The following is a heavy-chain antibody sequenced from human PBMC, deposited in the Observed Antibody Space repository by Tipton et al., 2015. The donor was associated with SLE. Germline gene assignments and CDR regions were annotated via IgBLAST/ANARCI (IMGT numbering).Heavy chain of an antibody. J-gene: IGHJ3*02. CDR2: IYTSGST. D-gene: IGHD3-10*01. Sequence: TLSLTCTVSGGSISSGSYYWSWIRQPAGKGLEWIGYIYTSGSTNYNPSLKSRVTISVDTSKNQFSLKLSSVTAADTAVYYCARVGRLTMVQEAFDIWGQGTMVTVSS. V-gene: IGHV4-61*09. CDR3: ARVGRLTMVQEAFDI. CDR1: GGSISSGSYY.